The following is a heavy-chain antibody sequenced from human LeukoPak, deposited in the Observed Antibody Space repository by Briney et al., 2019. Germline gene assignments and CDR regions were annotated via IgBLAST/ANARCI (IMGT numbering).Heavy chain of an antibody. D-gene: IGHD3-3*01. CDR1: GYTFTGYY. CDR3: ARFIRGYDFWSGYYPYFDY. J-gene: IGHJ4*02. Sequence: ASVKVSCKASGYTFTGYYMHWVRQAPGQGLEWMGRISPDSGGTNYAQKFQGRVTMTRDTSISTAYMELSRLRSDDTAVYYCARFIRGYDFWSGYYPYFDYWGQGTLVTVSS. V-gene: IGHV1-2*06. CDR2: ISPDSGGT.